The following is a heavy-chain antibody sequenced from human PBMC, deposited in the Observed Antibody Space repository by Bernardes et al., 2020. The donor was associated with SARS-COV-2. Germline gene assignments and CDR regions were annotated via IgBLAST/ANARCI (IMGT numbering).Heavy chain of an antibody. V-gene: IGHV3-21*01. CDR1: GFTFSSYS. CDR3: ARDRSGYSYGLDFDY. J-gene: IGHJ4*02. CDR2: ISSSSSYI. D-gene: IGHD5-18*01. Sequence: GGSLRLSCAASGFTFSSYSMNWVRQAPGKGLEWVSSISSSSSYIYYADSVKGRFTISRDNAKNSLYLQMNSLRAEDTAVYYCARDRSGYSYGLDFDYWGQGNLVTVAS.